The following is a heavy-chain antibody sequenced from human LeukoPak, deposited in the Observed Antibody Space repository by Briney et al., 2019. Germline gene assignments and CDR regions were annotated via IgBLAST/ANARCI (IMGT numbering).Heavy chain of an antibody. V-gene: IGHV3-21*06. CDR3: ATGYSSGWYFYFQH. D-gene: IGHD6-19*01. J-gene: IGHJ1*01. Sequence: GGSLRLSCAASGFTFSDYSMNWVRQAPGKALEWVSAISGTGDSIYYADSVKGRFTISRDNAKNSLSLRMNSLSAEDTAVYYCATGYSSGWYFYFQHWGQGSLVSVSS. CDR1: GFTFSDYS. CDR2: ISGTGDSI.